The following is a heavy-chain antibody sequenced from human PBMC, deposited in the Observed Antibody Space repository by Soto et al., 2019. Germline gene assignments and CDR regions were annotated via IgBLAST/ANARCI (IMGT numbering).Heavy chain of an antibody. V-gene: IGHV3-30-3*01. CDR2: ISYDGSNK. CDR3: ARSGRDCSSTSCYISYYYYGMDV. Sequence: GGSLRLSCAASGFTFSNYAMHWVRQAPGKGLEWVAVISYDGSNKYYADSVKGRLTISRDNSKNTVYLQLNSLRAEDTAVYYCARSGRDCSSTSCYISYYYYGMDVWGQGTTVTVSS. CDR1: GFTFSNYA. D-gene: IGHD2-2*02. J-gene: IGHJ6*02.